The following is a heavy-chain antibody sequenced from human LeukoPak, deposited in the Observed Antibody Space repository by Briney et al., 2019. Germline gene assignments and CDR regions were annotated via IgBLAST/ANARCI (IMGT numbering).Heavy chain of an antibody. CDR3: AKDHGSLGSALN. Sequence: PGGSLRLSCAASGFTFRSYGMSWVRQAPGKGLEWVSSVSGSGSNTYYADSVKGRFTISRDNSKSTLYLQMNSLRAEDTAIYYCAKDHGSLGSALNWGQGTLVTVSS. J-gene: IGHJ4*02. CDR1: GFTFRSYG. CDR2: VSGSGSNT. D-gene: IGHD3-10*01. V-gene: IGHV3-23*01.